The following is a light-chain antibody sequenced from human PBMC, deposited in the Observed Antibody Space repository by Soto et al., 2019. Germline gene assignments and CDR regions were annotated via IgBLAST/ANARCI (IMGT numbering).Light chain of an antibody. J-gene: IGKJ3*01. CDR2: DAS. V-gene: IGKV3-11*01. CDR3: QQRSNWSFT. CDR1: QSVSSY. Sequence: EIVLTQSPATLSLSPGERATLSCRASQSVSSYLAWYQQKPGQAPRLLIYDASNRATGIPARFSGSGSGTDLTLTISSLEPEDFAVYYCQQRSNWSFTFGPGTKVDIK.